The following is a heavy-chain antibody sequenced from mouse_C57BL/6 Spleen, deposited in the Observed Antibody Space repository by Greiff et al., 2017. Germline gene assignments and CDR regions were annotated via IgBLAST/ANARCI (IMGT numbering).Heavy chain of an antibody. D-gene: IGHD1-1*01. Sequence: EVKLVESGPGLVKPSQSLSLTCSVTGYSITSGYYWNWIRQFPGNKLEWMGYISYDGSNNYNPSLKNRISITRDTSKNQFFLKLNSVTTEDTATYYCARDPITTVPYAMDYWGQGTSVTVSS. CDR1: GYSITSGYY. CDR3: ARDPITTVPYAMDY. J-gene: IGHJ4*01. V-gene: IGHV3-6*01. CDR2: ISYDGSN.